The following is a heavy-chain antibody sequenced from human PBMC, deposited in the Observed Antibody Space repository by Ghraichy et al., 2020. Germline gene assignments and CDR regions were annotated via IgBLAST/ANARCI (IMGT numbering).Heavy chain of an antibody. D-gene: IGHD4-23*01. CDR3: AKTTVEYFFDY. J-gene: IGHJ4*02. CDR1: GFTFSSYE. V-gene: IGHV3-48*03. CDR2: ISSGSDAI. Sequence: GESLNISCAASGFTFSSYEMNWVRQAPGKGLEWVSYISSGSDAIFYADSVKGRFTISRDNAKNSLYLQMNSLRAEDTAIYYCAKTTVEYFFDYWGQGTLVTVSS.